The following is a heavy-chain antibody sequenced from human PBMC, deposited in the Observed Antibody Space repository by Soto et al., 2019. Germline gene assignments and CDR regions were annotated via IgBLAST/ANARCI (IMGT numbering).Heavy chain of an antibody. CDR3: AKDYTGSWYYFDY. CDR1: GGPVSSSNW. Sequence: SETLSLTCIVSGGPVSSSNWWSWVRQPPGKGLEWIGEIYHSGSTTYNPSLKSRATISVDKSENQFSLRLKSVTAADTAVYYCAKDYTGSWYYFDYWGQGTLVTVSS. CDR2: IYHSGST. J-gene: IGHJ4*02. V-gene: IGHV4-4*02. D-gene: IGHD6-13*01.